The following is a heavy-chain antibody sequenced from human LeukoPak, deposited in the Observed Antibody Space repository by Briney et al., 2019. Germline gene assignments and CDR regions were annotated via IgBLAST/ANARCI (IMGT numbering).Heavy chain of an antibody. J-gene: IGHJ4*02. CDR1: GFTFSSYW. CDR2: INSDGSIS. D-gene: IGHD3-9*01. Sequence: GGSLRLSCAASGFTFSSYWMHWVRQAPGKGLVWVSRINSDGSISNYADSVKGRFTISRDNAKNTLYLQMNSLRAEDTAVYYCARVGALRYFDWGQGTLVTVSS. CDR3: ARVGALRYFD. V-gene: IGHV3-74*01.